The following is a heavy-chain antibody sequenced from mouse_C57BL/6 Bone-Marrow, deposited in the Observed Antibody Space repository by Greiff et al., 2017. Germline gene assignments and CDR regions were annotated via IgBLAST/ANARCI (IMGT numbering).Heavy chain of an antibody. CDR3: ARGAFYYDNPYYYAMDY. J-gene: IGHJ4*01. V-gene: IGHV1-53*01. CDR1: GYTFTSYW. CDR2: INPSNGGT. D-gene: IGHD2-1*01. Sequence: QVQLQQPGTELVKPGASVKLSCKASGYTFTSYWMHWVKQRPGQGLEWIGNINPSNGGTNYNEKFKSKATLTVDKSSSTAYMQLSSLTSEDSAVYYCARGAFYYDNPYYYAMDYWGQGASVTVSS.